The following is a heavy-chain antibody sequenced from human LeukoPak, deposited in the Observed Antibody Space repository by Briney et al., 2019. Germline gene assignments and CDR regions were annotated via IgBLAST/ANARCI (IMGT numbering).Heavy chain of an antibody. Sequence: GGSLRLSCAASGFTFSSYSMNWVRQAPGKGLEWVSYISSSSSTIYYADSVKGRFTISRDNAKNSLYLQMNSLIADDTAVSYCARAPLYCSSTSCYPLYAFDIWGQGTMVTVSS. CDR3: ARAPLYCSSTSCYPLYAFDI. V-gene: IGHV3-48*01. CDR1: GFTFSSYS. J-gene: IGHJ3*02. CDR2: ISSSSSTI. D-gene: IGHD2-2*01.